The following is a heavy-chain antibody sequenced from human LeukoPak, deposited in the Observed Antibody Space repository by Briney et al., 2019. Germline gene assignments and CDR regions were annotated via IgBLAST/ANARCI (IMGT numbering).Heavy chain of an antibody. CDR2: INPNSGGT. J-gene: IGHJ6*03. D-gene: IGHD3-10*01. CDR1: GYTFTGYY. V-gene: IGHV1-2*02. CDR3: ARSVRITMVRGGVNRYYMDV. Sequence: ASVKVSCKASGYTFTGYYMHWVRQAPGQGLEWMGWINPNSGGTNYAQKFQGRVTMTRDTSISTAYMELSRLRSDDTAVYYRARSVRITMVRGGVNRYYMDVWGKGTTVTVSS.